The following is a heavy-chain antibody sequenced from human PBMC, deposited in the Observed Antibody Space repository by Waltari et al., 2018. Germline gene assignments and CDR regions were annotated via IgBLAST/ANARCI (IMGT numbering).Heavy chain of an antibody. V-gene: IGHV1-2*02. CDR2: INPNSGGT. Sequence: QVQLVQSGAEVKKPGASVKVSCKASGYTFTGYYMHWVPQAPGQGLAWMGWINPNSGGTNYAQKFQGRVTMTRDTSISTAYMELSRLRSDDTAVYYCAREISGIAAAGPLDYWGQGTLVTVSS. CDR1: GYTFTGYY. J-gene: IGHJ4*02. CDR3: AREISGIAAAGPLDY. D-gene: IGHD6-13*01.